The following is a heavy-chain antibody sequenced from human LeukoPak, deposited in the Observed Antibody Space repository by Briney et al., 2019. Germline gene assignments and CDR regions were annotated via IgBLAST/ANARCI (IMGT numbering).Heavy chain of an antibody. J-gene: IGHJ4*02. CDR3: AKTGIIAAAALYYFDY. CDR1: GYSFTSYW. Sequence: GESLKISCKGSGYSFTSYWIGWVRQMPGKGLEWMGIIYPGDSDTSYSPSFQGQVTISADKSISPAYLQWSSLKASDTAMYYCAKTGIIAAAALYYFDYWGQGTLVTVSS. CDR2: IYPGDSDT. D-gene: IGHD6-13*01. V-gene: IGHV5-51*01.